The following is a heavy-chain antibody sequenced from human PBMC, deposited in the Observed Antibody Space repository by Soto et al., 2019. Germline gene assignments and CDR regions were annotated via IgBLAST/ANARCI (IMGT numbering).Heavy chain of an antibody. V-gene: IGHV3-21*01. Sequence: EVQLVASGGGLVKPGGSLRLSCAASGFAFSPYSMNWVRQAPGKGPEWVSSISGSSSYIYYADSVKGRFTISRDNAKNSLYLQMNSLRAEDTAVYYCSRVPAEGQGQCSSRSCYPFDYWGQGTLVTVSS. D-gene: IGHD2-2*01. CDR1: GFAFSPYS. CDR2: ISGSSSYI. J-gene: IGHJ4*02. CDR3: SRVPAEGQGQCSSRSCYPFDY.